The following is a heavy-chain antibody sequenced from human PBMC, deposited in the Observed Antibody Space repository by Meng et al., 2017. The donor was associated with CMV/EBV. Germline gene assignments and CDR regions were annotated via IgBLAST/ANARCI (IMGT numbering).Heavy chain of an antibody. CDR1: GFTFSNAW. CDR2: IKSKTDGGTT. V-gene: IGHV3-15*01. CDR3: ATAPGYYASSPFDY. J-gene: IGHJ4*02. D-gene: IGHD3-22*01. Sequence: GESLKISCGASGFTFSNAWMNLVRQAPGKGLEWLGLIKSKTDGGTTDYAAPVKGRFSISRNDSKNTLYLQMNSLKTEDTAVYYCATAPGYYASSPFDYWGQGTMVTVSS.